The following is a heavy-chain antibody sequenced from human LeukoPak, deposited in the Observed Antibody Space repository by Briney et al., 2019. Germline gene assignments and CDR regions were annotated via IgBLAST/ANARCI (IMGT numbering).Heavy chain of an antibody. CDR2: IIPILGTA. CDR1: GGTFSSYA. J-gene: IGHJ3*02. D-gene: IGHD2-15*01. V-gene: IGHV1-69*13. Sequence: SVNVSCKASGGTFSSYAISWVRQAPGQGLEWVGGIIPILGTANYAQKFQGRVTITADQSTSPAYMELSSLGSEDPGVYYCARVCSGGSCYLRDAFDIWGQGTMVTVSS. CDR3: ARVCSGGSCYLRDAFDI.